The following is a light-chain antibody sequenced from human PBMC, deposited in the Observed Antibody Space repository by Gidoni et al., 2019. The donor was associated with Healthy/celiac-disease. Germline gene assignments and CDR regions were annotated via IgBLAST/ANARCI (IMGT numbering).Light chain of an antibody. CDR2: GAS. CDR3: QQYNNWPPIT. Sequence: IVLTQSPATLSVSLGERATLSCRASQSVSSYLAWYQQKPGQAPRLLIYGASTRATGIPARFSGSGSGTEFTLTISSLQSEDFAVYYCQQYNNWPPITFGQGTQLEIK. V-gene: IGKV3-15*01. J-gene: IGKJ5*01. CDR1: QSVSSY.